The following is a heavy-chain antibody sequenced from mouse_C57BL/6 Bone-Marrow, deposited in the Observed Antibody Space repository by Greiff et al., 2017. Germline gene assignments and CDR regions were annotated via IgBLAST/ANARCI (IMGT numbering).Heavy chain of an antibody. CDR3: ARGIYYDFTWFAY. J-gene: IGHJ3*01. Sequence: QVHVKQSGAELARPGASVKLSCKASGYTFTSYGISWVKQRTGQGLEWIGEIYPRSGNTYYNEKFKGKATLTADKSSSTAYMELRSLTSEDSAVYFCARGIYYDFTWFAYWGQGTLVTVSA. D-gene: IGHD2-4*01. V-gene: IGHV1-81*01. CDR2: IYPRSGNT. CDR1: GYTFTSYG.